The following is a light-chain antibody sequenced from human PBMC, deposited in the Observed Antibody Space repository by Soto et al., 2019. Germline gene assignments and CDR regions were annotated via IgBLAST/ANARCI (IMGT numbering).Light chain of an antibody. CDR3: QQYNSYLP. V-gene: IGKV3-15*01. J-gene: IGKJ4*01. CDR1: QSFSSY. Sequence: EIVMTQSPATLSVSPGASATLSFRASQSFSSYLAWYQQKPGQAPRLLIYDASTRATGVPARFSGSGSGTEFTLTINSLQPDDFATYYCQQYNSYLPFGGGTKVDIK. CDR2: DAS.